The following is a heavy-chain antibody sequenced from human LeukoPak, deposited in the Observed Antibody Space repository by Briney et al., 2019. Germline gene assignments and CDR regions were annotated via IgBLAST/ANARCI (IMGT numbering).Heavy chain of an antibody. CDR2: ISAYNGNT. V-gene: IGHV1-18*01. CDR3: ARGGEVPAPVSNWFAP. J-gene: IGHJ5*02. D-gene: IGHD2-2*01. Sequence: ASVKVSCKASGYTFTNFGITWVRQAPGQGLEWMGWISAYNGNTKYAQNLQGRVTMTTDTSTSTAYMELRNLISDDTAIYYFARGGEVPAPVSNWFAPWGQGTLVTVSS. CDR1: GYTFTNFG.